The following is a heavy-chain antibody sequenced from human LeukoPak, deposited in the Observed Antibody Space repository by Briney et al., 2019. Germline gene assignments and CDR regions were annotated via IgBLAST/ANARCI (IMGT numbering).Heavy chain of an antibody. CDR3: ARRYSYGTHGPFDY. CDR2: IYISGST. J-gene: IGHJ4*02. D-gene: IGHD5-18*01. Sequence: SETLSLTCTVSGGSISSYYWSWIRQPAGKGLEWIGRIYISGSTNYNPSLKSRVTMSVDTSKNQFSLKLSSVTAADTAVCYCARRYSYGTHGPFDYWGQGTLVTVSS. CDR1: GGSISSYY. V-gene: IGHV4-4*07.